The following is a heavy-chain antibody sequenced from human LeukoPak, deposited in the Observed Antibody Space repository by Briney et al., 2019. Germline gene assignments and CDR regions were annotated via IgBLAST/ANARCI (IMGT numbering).Heavy chain of an antibody. CDR1: GFTFTSYS. V-gene: IGHV3-23*01. D-gene: IGHD5-18*01. CDR3: AKDKGYSYGYWIFDY. CDR2: ISGGGGST. Sequence: GGSLRLSCAASGFTFTSYSMNWVRQAPGKGLEWVSTISGGGGSTYYADSVKGRFTISRDNSKNTLYLQMNSLRAEDTAVYFCAKDKGYSYGYWIFDYWGQGTLVTVSS. J-gene: IGHJ4*02.